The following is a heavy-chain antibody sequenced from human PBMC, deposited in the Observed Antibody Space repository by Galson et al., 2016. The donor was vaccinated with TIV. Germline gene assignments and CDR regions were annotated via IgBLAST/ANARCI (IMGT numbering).Heavy chain of an antibody. J-gene: IGHJ4*02. D-gene: IGHD5-18*01. V-gene: IGHV1-8*02. Sequence: SVKVSCKASGYSFTSYDINWVRQASGQGLEWMGWMSTNSGNTGYAQKFQGRVTMTRNTSIGTAYMELSSLTSEDTAIYYCSRGRGYRWDYFDYWGQGTQVTVSS. CDR1: GYSFTSYD. CDR3: SRGRGYRWDYFDY. CDR2: MSTNSGNT.